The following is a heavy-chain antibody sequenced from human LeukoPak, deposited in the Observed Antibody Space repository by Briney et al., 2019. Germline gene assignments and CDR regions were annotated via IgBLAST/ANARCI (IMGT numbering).Heavy chain of an antibody. J-gene: IGHJ4*02. Sequence: SETLSLTCTIFGDSISVYFWSWIRQPPGKGLEWIGSIYYSGITNLNPSLKSRVTMSVDTSENQFSLSLSSVTSADTAVYYCARTVYHTASDYWGQGMLVTVSS. V-gene: IGHV4-59*01. CDR2: IYYSGIT. D-gene: IGHD1-14*01. CDR1: GDSISVYF. CDR3: ARTVYHTASDY.